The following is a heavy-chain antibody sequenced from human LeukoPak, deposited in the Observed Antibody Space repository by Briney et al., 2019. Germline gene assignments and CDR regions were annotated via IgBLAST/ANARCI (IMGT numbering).Heavy chain of an antibody. J-gene: IGHJ4*02. CDR2: IKSKTDGGTT. CDR3: ITFSIIVVVIPD. V-gene: IGHV3-15*01. D-gene: IGHD3-22*01. Sequence: GGSLRLSCAASGFTFSNAWMSWVRQAPGKGLEWVGRIKSKTDGGTTDYAAPVKGRFTISRDDSKNTLNCEMTGLKTEDTAVYCGITFSIIVVVIPDWGKGTRVPVS. CDR1: GFTFSNAW.